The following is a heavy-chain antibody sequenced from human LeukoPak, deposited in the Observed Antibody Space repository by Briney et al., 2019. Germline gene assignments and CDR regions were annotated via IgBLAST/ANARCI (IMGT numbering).Heavy chain of an antibody. CDR1: GYSISSGYY. CDR3: AREKLWFGELLYDEMDF. J-gene: IGHJ6*04. Sequence: SETLSLTCAVSGYSISSGYYWGWIRQPPGKGLEWIGEINHSGSTNYNPSLKSRVTISVDTSKNQFSLKLSSVTAADTAVYYCAREKLWFGELLYDEMDFWGKGTTVTVSS. D-gene: IGHD3-10*01. V-gene: IGHV4-38-2*02. CDR2: INHSGST.